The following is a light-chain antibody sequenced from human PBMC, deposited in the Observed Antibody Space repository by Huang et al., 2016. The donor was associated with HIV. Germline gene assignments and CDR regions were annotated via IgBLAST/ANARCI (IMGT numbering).Light chain of an antibody. CDR3: HQYNDWPPGT. CDR2: GAS. V-gene: IGKV3-15*01. Sequence: EIVMTQSPATLSVSPGERATLSCWASQSVSSNLAWYQLRPGQAPRLLSYGASTRAPGITARFSGSGSGTEFTLTISSLQSEDFAVYYCHQYNDWPPGTFGQGTKVEIK. CDR1: QSVSSN. J-gene: IGKJ1*01.